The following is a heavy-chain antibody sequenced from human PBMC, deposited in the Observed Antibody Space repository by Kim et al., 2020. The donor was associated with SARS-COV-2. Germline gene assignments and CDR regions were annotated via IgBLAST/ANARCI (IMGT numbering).Heavy chain of an antibody. V-gene: IGHV4-59*13. CDR2: IYYSGST. Sequence: SETLSLTCTVSGGSISSYDWSWIRQPPGKGLEWIGYIYYSGSTNYNPSLKSRVTISVDTSKNQFSLKLSPVTAADTAVYYCARAPPATIFGVVTAFDYWGQGTLVTVSS. CDR1: GGSISSYD. D-gene: IGHD3-3*01. J-gene: IGHJ4*02. CDR3: ARAPPATIFGVVTAFDY.